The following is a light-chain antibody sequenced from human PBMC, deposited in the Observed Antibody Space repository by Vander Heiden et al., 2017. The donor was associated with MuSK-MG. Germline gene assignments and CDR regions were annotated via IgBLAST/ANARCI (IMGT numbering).Light chain of an antibody. CDR3: QSYDSSLTVVV. Sequence: QSILTHPPPLSGPPGAWVTISCTGSSSNIGAGYDVQWYQQFPGTVPKLLIYGSNNRPSGVPDRFSGSKSGTSASLVITGLQAEDEADYYCQSYDSSLTVVVFGGGTKLTVL. J-gene: IGLJ3*02. CDR2: GSN. V-gene: IGLV1-40*01. CDR1: SSNIGAGYD.